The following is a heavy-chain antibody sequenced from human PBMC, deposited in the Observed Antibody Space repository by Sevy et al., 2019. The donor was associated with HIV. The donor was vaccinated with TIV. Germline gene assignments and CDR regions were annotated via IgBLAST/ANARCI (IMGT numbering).Heavy chain of an antibody. CDR2: IIPILGIA. CDR1: GGTFSSYA. CDR3: AREGDGYSYFDY. Sequence: ASVKVSCKASGGTFSSYAISWVRQAPGQGLEWMGGIIPILGIANYAQKFQGRVTITADKSTSTAYMELSSLRSEDTAVYYCAREGDGYSYFDYWGQGTLVTVSS. J-gene: IGHJ4*02. D-gene: IGHD4-4*01. V-gene: IGHV1-69*10.